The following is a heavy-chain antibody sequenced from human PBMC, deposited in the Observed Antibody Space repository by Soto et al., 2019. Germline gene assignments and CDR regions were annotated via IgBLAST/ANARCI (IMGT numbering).Heavy chain of an antibody. V-gene: IGHV4-4*02. CDR3: VRFWPPHYSDALTDYTDAFDY. J-gene: IGHJ4*02. Sequence: SQTLSLTCAVSGGSISSSNWWTWVCQPPGKGLEWIGEIYHSGSTNYNPPLEGRVTISVDTSKNQFSLKVTSATVADTAVYYCVRFWPPHYSDALTDYTDAFDYWGQGTLVTVSS. CDR1: GGSISSSNW. CDR2: IYHSGST. D-gene: IGHD3-9*01.